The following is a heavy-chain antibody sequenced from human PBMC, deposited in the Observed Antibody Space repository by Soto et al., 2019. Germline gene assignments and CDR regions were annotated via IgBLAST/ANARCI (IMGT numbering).Heavy chain of an antibody. CDR2: IIPIFGTP. V-gene: IGHV1-69*06. CDR3: ARGLECRGYCLDKPTLSAP. J-gene: IGHJ5*02. D-gene: IGHD2-15*01. Sequence: QGLEWMGRIIPIFGTPYYAQKFQGRVTITADKSTSTVYMELSSLRSDDTAVYFCARGLECRGYCLDKPTLSAPWGQGTLVPVSS.